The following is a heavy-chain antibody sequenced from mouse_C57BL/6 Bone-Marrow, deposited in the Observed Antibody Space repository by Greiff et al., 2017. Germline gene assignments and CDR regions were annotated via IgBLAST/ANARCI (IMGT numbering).Heavy chain of an antibody. CDR3: ARSSYYVDYCAMDY. Sequence: VQLQQSGAELARPGASVKLSCKASGYTFTSYGISWVKQRTGQGLEWIGEIYPRSGNTYYNEKFKGKATLTADKSSSTAYMELRRLTSGDSAVYFCARSSYYVDYCAMDYWGQGTSVTVSS. D-gene: IGHD1-1*01. J-gene: IGHJ4*01. V-gene: IGHV1-81*01. CDR1: GYTFTSYG. CDR2: IYPRSGNT.